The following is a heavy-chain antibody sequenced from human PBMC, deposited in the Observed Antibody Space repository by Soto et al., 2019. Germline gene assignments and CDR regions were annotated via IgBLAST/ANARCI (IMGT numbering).Heavy chain of an antibody. J-gene: IGHJ3*02. D-gene: IGHD3-9*01. V-gene: IGHV1-24*01. CDR3: ATGPIIDILTVGHHFDI. Sequence: ASVKVSCKVSGYTLTELSMHWVRQAPGKGLEWMGGFDPEDGETIYAQKFQGRVTMTEDTSTDTAYMELSSLRSEDTAVYYCATGPIIDILTVGHHFDIWGQGTMVTVSS. CDR2: FDPEDGET. CDR1: GYTLTELS.